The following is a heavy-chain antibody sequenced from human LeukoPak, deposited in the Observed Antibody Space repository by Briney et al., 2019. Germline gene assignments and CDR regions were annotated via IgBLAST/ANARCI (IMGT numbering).Heavy chain of an antibody. D-gene: IGHD6-19*01. V-gene: IGHV4-38-2*01. CDR3: ARRHFLWVAVAGEFDY. Sequence: SETLSLTCAVSGYSISSGYYWGWIRQPPGKGLEWIGSIYHSGSTYYNPSLKSRVTISVDTSKNQFSLKLSSVTVADTAVYYCARRHFLWVAVAGEFDYWGQGILVTVSS. J-gene: IGHJ4*02. CDR2: IYHSGST. CDR1: GYSISSGYY.